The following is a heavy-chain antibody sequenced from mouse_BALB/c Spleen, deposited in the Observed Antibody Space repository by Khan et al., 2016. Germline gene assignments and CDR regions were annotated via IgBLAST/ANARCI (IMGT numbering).Heavy chain of an antibody. CDR2: INPDSRTI. D-gene: IGHD1-2*01. Sequence: EVKLLESGGGLVQPGGSLKLSCAASGFDFSRYWMSWVRQAPGKGLEWIGEINPDSRTINYTPSLKDKFISSRDNAKNTLYLQMSKVRSEDTALYYCARLHYYGRFAYWGQGTLVTVSA. J-gene: IGHJ3*01. V-gene: IGHV4-1*02. CDR3: ARLHYYGRFAY. CDR1: GFDFSRYW.